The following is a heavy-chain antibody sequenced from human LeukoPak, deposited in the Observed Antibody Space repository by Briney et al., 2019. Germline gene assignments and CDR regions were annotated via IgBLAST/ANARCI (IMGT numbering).Heavy chain of an antibody. D-gene: IGHD3-10*01. J-gene: IGHJ4*02. Sequence: GGSLRVSCAAAGFTFNNAWMSWVRQAPGKGLEWVGRIRSKTDGGTTATAYAAPVKGRFTLSRDDSKNTLYLQMNTLKTEDTAVYYCARDLILPTYYYGSGTSGRGQGTLVTVSS. CDR2: IRSKTDGGTTAT. CDR3: ARDLILPTYYYGSGTSG. V-gene: IGHV3-15*01. CDR1: GFTFNNAW.